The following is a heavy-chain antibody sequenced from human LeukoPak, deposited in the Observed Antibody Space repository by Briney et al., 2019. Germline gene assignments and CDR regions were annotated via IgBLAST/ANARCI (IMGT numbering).Heavy chain of an antibody. CDR1: GGSLTGYY. V-gene: IGHV4-59*08. D-gene: IGHD3-10*01. CDR3: ARHMSVSYDAFDL. Sequence: SETLSLTCTVSGGSLTGYYWSWIRQPPGKGLEWIAYVYYTGRTLYNPSLESRVTISVDTSKTQISLKLTSVTAADTAVYYCARHMSVSYDAFDLWGRGTPVTVSS. J-gene: IGHJ3*01. CDR2: VYYTGRT.